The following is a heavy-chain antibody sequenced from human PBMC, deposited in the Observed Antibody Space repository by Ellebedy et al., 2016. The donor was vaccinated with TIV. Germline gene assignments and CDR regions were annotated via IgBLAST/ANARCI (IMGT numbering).Heavy chain of an antibody. D-gene: IGHD5-18*01. Sequence: GESLKISCAASGFTFSSYGMHWVRQAPGKGLEWVAVIWYDGSNKYNADSVKGRFTISRDNSKNTLYLQMNSLRAEDTAVYYCAREQFPRDTAMAIDYWGQGTLVTVSS. CDR2: IWYDGSNK. CDR1: GFTFSSYG. CDR3: AREQFPRDTAMAIDY. V-gene: IGHV3-33*01. J-gene: IGHJ4*02.